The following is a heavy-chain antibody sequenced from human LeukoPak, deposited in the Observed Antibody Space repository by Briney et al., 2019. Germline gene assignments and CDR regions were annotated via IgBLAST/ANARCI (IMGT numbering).Heavy chain of an antibody. Sequence: SETLSLTCAVSGVSFDDYYWSWVRQTPGKGLEWLGEINHSGYTNDSPSLKSRVTLSIDTSRKQFSLNLKSVTVADAGIYYCTRMTTGHDYRGQGTLVTVSS. V-gene: IGHV4-34*01. D-gene: IGHD4-17*01. CDR1: GVSFDDYY. CDR3: TRMTTGHDY. CDR2: INHSGYT. J-gene: IGHJ4*02.